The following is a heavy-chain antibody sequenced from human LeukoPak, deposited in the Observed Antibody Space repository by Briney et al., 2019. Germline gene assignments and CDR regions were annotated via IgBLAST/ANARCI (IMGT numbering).Heavy chain of an antibody. D-gene: IGHD5-18*01. CDR2: IYYSGST. CDR1: GGSISSSSYY. J-gene: IGHJ5*02. CDR3: ARDRGYSYGSNHWFDP. V-gene: IGHV4-61*01. Sequence: PSETLSLTCTVSGGSISSSSYYWGWIRQPPGKGLEWIGYIYYSGSTNYNPSLKSRVTISVDTSKNQFSLKLSSVTAADTAVYYCARDRGYSYGSNHWFDPWGQGTLVTVSS.